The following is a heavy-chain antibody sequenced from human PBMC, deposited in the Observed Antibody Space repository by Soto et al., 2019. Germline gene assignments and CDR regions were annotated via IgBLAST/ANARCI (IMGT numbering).Heavy chain of an antibody. V-gene: IGHV4-59*01. J-gene: IGHJ2*01. CDR1: GGSIYSYD. CDR3: ARGVVQWYFDL. D-gene: IGHD3-3*01. Sequence: PSGTMALTCTVSGGSIYSYDWSWIRQPPGKGLEWIGYIYYSESTNYNPSLKSRVTISVDTSKNQFSLKLSSVTAADTAVYCCARGVVQWYFDLWGRGSLVTVSS. CDR2: IYYSEST.